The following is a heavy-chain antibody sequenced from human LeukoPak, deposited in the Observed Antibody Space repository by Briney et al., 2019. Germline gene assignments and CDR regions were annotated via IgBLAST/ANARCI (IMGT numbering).Heavy chain of an antibody. D-gene: IGHD6-6*01. V-gene: IGHV1-2*02. J-gene: IGHJ4*02. Sequence: ASVKVSCKASGYTFTGYYMHWVRQAPGQGLEWMGWINPNSGGTNYAQKFQGRVTMTRGTSISTAYMELSRLRSDDTAVYYCARAPEYSSSAGYWGQGTLVTVSS. CDR2: INPNSGGT. CDR1: GYTFTGYY. CDR3: ARAPEYSSSAGY.